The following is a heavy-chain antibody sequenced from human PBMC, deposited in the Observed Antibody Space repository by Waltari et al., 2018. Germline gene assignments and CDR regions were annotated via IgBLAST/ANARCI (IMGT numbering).Heavy chain of an antibody. V-gene: IGHV4-4*02. CDR3: ARDRGRGLYLDT. D-gene: IGHD2-15*01. Sequence: QLQLQESSPGLVKPSGTLSLNCAVSGDSVSSAFLWNWVRQSPQKGLEWIGQVHGSGRTNYNPSFASRVTVSLDTSKNLFSLKMTSATAADTAVYYCARDRGRGLYLDTWGPGTLVTVSP. CDR2: VHGSGRT. J-gene: IGHJ5*02. CDR1: GDSVSSAFL.